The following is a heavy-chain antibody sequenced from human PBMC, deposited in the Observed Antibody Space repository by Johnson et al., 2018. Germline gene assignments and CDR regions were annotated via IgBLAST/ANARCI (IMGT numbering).Heavy chain of an antibody. CDR3: ARDKGAGHDYYMDV. D-gene: IGHD6-19*01. J-gene: IGHJ6*03. CDR2: ISHDVTKT. V-gene: IGHV3-30*03. CDR1: EFTFSHYG. Sequence: QVQLVQSGGGVVQPGRSLRLSCAASEFTFSHYGMHWVRQAPGKGLEWVSFISHDVTKTYYVESVNGRFTISRDSAKNTLYLQMNSLRAEDTAVYYGARDKGAGHDYYMDVWGKGTTVTVYS.